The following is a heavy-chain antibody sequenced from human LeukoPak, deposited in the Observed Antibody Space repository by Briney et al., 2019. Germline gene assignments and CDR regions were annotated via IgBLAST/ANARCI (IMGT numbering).Heavy chain of an antibody. CDR1: GGSITSSGFY. CDR3: ARQPNIVVVDNWFDP. V-gene: IGHV4-39*07. J-gene: IGHJ5*02. CDR2: IYYGGSA. Sequence: SDTLSLTCAVSGGSITSSGFYWGWIRQPPGKGLEWIGNIYYGGSAYYNPSLKSRVTISVDTSKNQFSLKLSSVTAADTAVYYCARQPNIVVVDNWFDPWGQGTLVAVSS. D-gene: IGHD2-15*01.